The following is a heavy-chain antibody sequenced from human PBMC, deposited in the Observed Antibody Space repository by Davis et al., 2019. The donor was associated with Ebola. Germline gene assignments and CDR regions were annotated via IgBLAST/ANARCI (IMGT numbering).Heavy chain of an antibody. D-gene: IGHD5-18*01. Sequence: GESLKISCAASGFTFSSYWMSWVRQAPGKGLEWVANIKQDGSEKYYVDSVKGRFTISRDNAKNSLYLQMNSLRAEDTAVYYCARGGGGYSYGSPGYWGQGTLVTVSS. V-gene: IGHV3-7*03. CDR1: GFTFSSYW. CDR2: IKQDGSEK. CDR3: ARGGGGYSYGSPGY. J-gene: IGHJ4*02.